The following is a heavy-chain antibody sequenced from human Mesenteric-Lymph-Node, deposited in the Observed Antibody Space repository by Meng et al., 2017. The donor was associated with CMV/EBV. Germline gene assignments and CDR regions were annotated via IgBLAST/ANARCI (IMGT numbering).Heavy chain of an antibody. D-gene: IGHD2-2*02. Sequence: GGSLRLSCTASGFIFNNYALHWVRQAPGKGLEWVAVISSDGSKIFYTDSVKGRFTISRDNSKSTMYLQMSSLGPEDTAIYFCARDGVDDQLRYRPGYWFGPWGQGTLVTVSS. CDR1: GFIFNNYA. CDR2: ISSDGSKI. V-gene: IGHV3-30*10. CDR3: ARDGVDDQLRYRPGYWFGP. J-gene: IGHJ5*02.